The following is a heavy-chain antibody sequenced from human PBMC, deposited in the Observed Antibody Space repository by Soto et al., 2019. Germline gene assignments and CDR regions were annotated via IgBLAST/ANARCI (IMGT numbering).Heavy chain of an antibody. CDR2: IGSNGRST. J-gene: IGHJ4*02. CDR3: ARDVSNSVDY. CDR1: GFTFSSYW. D-gene: IGHD4-4*01. V-gene: IGHV3-74*01. Sequence: GGSLRLSCAASGFTFSSYWMHWVRQVPGKGLVWVSRIGSNGRSTNYADSVKGRFTISRDNAKNTLFLQMNSLRAEDTAVYYCARDVSNSVDYRGQGTLVTVSS.